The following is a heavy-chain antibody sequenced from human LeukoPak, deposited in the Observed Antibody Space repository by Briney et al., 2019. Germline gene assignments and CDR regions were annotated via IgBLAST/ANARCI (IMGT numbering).Heavy chain of an antibody. J-gene: IGHJ3*02. CDR1: GGSISSGGYY. CDR3: ARGGSYYDILTGYECDAFDI. V-gene: IGHV4-31*03. Sequence: SETLSLTCTVSGGSISSGGYYWSWIRQHPGKGLEWIVYIYYSGSTYYNPSLKSRVTISVDTSKNQFSLKLSSVTAADTAVYYCARGGSYYDILTGYECDAFDIWGQGTMVTVSS. D-gene: IGHD3-9*01. CDR2: IYYSGST.